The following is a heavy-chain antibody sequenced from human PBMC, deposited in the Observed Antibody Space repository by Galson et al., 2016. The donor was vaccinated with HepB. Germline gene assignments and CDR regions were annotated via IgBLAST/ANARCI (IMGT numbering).Heavy chain of an antibody. CDR3: ARGYAPNKGLRSSSRRWFEY. D-gene: IGHD5-12*01. CDR1: GGSFSGYY. Sequence: SETLSLTCAVYGGSFSGYYWSWIRQPPGKGLEWIGEINPSGRTNYNPSPKSRISMSIDTSKNQFSLKVNSMTAADTAVYYCARGYAPNKGLRSSSRRWFEYWGQGTLVTVSS. V-gene: IGHV4-34*01. J-gene: IGHJ4*02. CDR2: INPSGRT.